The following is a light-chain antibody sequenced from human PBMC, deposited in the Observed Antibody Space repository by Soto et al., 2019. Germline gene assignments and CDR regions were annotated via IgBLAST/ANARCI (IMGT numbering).Light chain of an antibody. Sequence: EIVMTQSPATLSVSPGERATLFCRASQSVSSNLAWYQQKPGQAPRLLIYGASSRATGIPARFSGSGSGTDFTLTIRSLQSEDFAVYYCQQYNKWPPRTFGQGTKVEMK. J-gene: IGKJ1*01. CDR1: QSVSSN. V-gene: IGKV3-15*01. CDR2: GAS. CDR3: QQYNKWPPRT.